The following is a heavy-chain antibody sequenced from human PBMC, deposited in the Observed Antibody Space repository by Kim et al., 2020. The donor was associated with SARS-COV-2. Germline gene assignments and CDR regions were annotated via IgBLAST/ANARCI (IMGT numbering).Heavy chain of an antibody. D-gene: IGHD4-17*01. CDR3: ARTLSNLTTVTTVAWFDP. V-gene: IGHV4-34*01. J-gene: IGHJ5*02. Sequence: KSRVTISVDTSKNQFSLKLSSVTAADTAVYYCARTLSNLTTVTTVAWFDPWGQGTLVTVSS.